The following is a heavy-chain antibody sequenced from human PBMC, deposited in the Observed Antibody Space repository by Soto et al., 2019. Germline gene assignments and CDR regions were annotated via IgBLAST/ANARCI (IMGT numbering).Heavy chain of an antibody. CDR1: GFTFSSYG. Sequence: GGSLRLSCAASGFTFSSYGMHWVRQAPGKGLEWVAVISYDGSNKYYADSVKGRFTISRDNSKNTLYLQMNSLRAEDTAIYFCAGYCSSSICPEDHYFGLEVWGQGTTVTVSS. V-gene: IGHV3-30*03. CDR3: AGYCSSSICPEDHYFGLEV. J-gene: IGHJ6*02. CDR2: ISYDGSNK. D-gene: IGHD2-2*01.